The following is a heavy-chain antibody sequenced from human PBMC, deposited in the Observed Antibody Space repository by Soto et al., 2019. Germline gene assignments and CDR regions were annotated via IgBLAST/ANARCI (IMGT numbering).Heavy chain of an antibody. CDR2: IYYSGST. J-gene: IGHJ4*02. CDR3: ARVRVVVPAAIHY. V-gene: IGHV4-30-4*08. CDR1: GASMTGASITSYY. Sequence: SETLSLTCTVSGASMTGASITSYYWSWIRQPPGKGLEWIGYIYYSGSTYYNPSLKSRVTISVDTSKNQFSLKLSSVTAADTAVYYCARVRVVVPAAIHYWGQGTLVTVSS. D-gene: IGHD2-2*02.